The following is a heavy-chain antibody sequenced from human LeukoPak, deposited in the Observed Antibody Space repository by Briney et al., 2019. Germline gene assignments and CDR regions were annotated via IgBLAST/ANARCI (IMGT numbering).Heavy chain of an antibody. Sequence: GGSLRLSCAASGFTFSSFAMSCVRHAPGKGLEWVSAISGSGGSTYYADSVKGRFTISRDNSKNTLYLQMNNLRAEDTAVYYCAKREYSSRWSNNLFDPWGEGTLVTVSS. CDR1: GFTFSSFA. D-gene: IGHD6-13*01. CDR3: AKREYSSRWSNNLFDP. CDR2: ISGSGGST. V-gene: IGHV3-23*01. J-gene: IGHJ5*02.